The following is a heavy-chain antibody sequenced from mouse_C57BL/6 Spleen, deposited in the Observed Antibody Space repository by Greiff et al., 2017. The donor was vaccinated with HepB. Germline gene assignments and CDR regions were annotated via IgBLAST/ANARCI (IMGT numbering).Heavy chain of an antibody. V-gene: IGHV1-69*01. CDR3: ARENWGAFAY. CDR1: GYTFTSYW. CDR2: IDPSDGYT. Sequence: QVQLQQPGAELVMPGASVKLSCKASGYTFTSYWMHWVKQRPGQGLEWIGEIDPSDGYTNYNQKFKGKSTLTVDKSSSTAYMRLSSLTSEDSAVYYCARENWGAFAYWGQGTLVTVSA. J-gene: IGHJ3*01. D-gene: IGHD4-1*01.